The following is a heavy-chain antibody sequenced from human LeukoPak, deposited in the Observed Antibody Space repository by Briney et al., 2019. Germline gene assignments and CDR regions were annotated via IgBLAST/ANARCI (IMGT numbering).Heavy chain of an antibody. CDR1: GGSFSGYY. CDR3: ARADCSSTSCSNFDY. CDR2: INHSGST. D-gene: IGHD2-2*01. J-gene: IGHJ4*02. V-gene: IGHV4-34*01. Sequence: SETLSLTCAVSGGSFSGYYWSWLRQPPGKGLEWIGEINHSGSTNYNPSLKGRVTISVDKSKNQFSLKLSSVTAADTAVYYCARADCSSTSCSNFDYWGQGTLVTVSS.